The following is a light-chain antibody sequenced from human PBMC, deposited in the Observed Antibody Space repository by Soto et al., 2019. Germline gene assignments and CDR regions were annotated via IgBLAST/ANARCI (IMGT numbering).Light chain of an antibody. CDR2: EVS. CDR1: SSDVGGYNY. V-gene: IGLV2-8*01. Sequence: QSALTQPPSASGSPGQSVTISCTGTSSDVGGYNYVSWYQQHPRKAPKLMIYEVSKRPSGVPDRFSGSKSGNTASLTVSGLQAEDESDYYCSSYAGSNTDVVFRGGTKLTVL. J-gene: IGLJ2*01. CDR3: SSYAGSNTDVV.